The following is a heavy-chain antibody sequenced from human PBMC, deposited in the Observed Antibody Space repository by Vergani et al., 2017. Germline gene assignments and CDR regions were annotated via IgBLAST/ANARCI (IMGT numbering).Heavy chain of an antibody. CDR3: VHRLGYFDWDGAFDV. D-gene: IGHD3-9*01. Sequence: QITLRESGPTLVKPTQTLTLTCTFSGFSLTTGGEGVGWIRQPPGRALEWLAFVYWNDDERYSPSLKSRVTITKDTSKNEVILTMATIDPVDTATYYCVHRLGYFDWDGAFDVWVPGAMVTVSS. CDR2: VYWNDDE. CDR1: GFSLTTGGEG. V-gene: IGHV2-5*01. J-gene: IGHJ3*01.